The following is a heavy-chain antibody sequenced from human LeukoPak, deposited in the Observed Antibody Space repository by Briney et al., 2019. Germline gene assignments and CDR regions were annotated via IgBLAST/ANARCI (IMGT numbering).Heavy chain of an antibody. V-gene: IGHV4-34*01. Sequence: SETLSLTCAVYGGSFSGYYWSWIRQPPGEGLGWIGEINHSGSTNYNPSLKSRVTMSLDTSKNQLSLKLPSVTAADTAVYYCARNRYYGSGSYYYYMDVWGKGTTVTVSS. J-gene: IGHJ6*03. CDR3: ARNRYYGSGSYYYYMDV. CDR1: GGSFSGYY. CDR2: INHSGST. D-gene: IGHD3-10*01.